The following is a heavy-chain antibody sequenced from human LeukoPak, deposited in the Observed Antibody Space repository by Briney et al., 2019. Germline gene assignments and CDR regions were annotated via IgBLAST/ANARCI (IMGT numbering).Heavy chain of an antibody. CDR1: GYTLTELS. J-gene: IGHJ5*02. CDR2: ISAYNGNT. V-gene: IGHV1-18*01. Sequence: GASVKVSCKVSGYTLTELSMHWVRQAPGKGLEWMGWISAYNGNTNYAQKLQGRVTMTTDTSTSTAYMELRSLRSDDTAVYYCARDQHRYWFDPWGQGTLVTVSS. CDR3: ARDQHRYWFDP.